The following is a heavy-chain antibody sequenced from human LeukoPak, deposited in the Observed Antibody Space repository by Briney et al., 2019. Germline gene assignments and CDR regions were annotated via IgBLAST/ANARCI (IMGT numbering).Heavy chain of an antibody. CDR3: ARGLRGQWLVVGY. V-gene: IGHV4-34*01. D-gene: IGHD6-19*01. CDR1: GGSFNGYY. CDR2: ISHSGST. J-gene: IGHJ4*02. Sequence: SETLSLTCAVYGGSFNGYYWSWIRQAPGKGLEWIGEISHSGSTNYNPSLKSRVTISVDTSKNQFSLKLSSVTAADTAVYYCARGLRGQWLVVGYWGQGTLVTVSS.